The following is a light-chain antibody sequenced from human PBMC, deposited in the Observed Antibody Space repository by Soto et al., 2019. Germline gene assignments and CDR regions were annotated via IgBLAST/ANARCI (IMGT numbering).Light chain of an antibody. V-gene: IGKV2-30*01. J-gene: IGKJ2*01. CDR2: QVS. CDR3: MQGPLWPPDA. Sequence: DVVMPQSPLSLPVTLGQPASISCRSSQSLAYSDGNTYLNWCQQRPGQSPRRLIYQVSKRDSGVRDRSRGSGSDTDFTLKISSVEAEDVGVYYCMQGPLWPPDAFAQGTKLEIK. CDR1: QSLAYSDGNTY.